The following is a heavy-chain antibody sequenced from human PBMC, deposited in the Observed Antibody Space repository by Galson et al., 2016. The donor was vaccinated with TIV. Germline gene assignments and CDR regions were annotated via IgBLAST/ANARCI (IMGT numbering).Heavy chain of an antibody. V-gene: IGHV3-23*01. CDR2: IVGTGRTT. Sequence: SLRLSCAASGFTFSTYAMNWVRQAPGKGLEWVSGIVGTGRTTYYSDSVKGRFTISRDNSKNTLYLQMNSLRAEDTAVYYCAKRKNYGGYAFDLWGQGTLVTVSS. CDR1: GFTFSTYA. D-gene: IGHD4-23*01. J-gene: IGHJ3*01. CDR3: AKRKNYGGYAFDL.